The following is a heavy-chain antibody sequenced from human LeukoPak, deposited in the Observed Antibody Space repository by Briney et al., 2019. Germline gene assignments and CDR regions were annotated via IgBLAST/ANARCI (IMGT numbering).Heavy chain of an antibody. D-gene: IGHD3-9*01. J-gene: IGHJ3*02. CDR3: ARGWDILASNAFDI. CDR2: IYYSGST. V-gene: IGHV4-31*03. CDR1: GGSISSGGYY. Sequence: SETLSLTCTVSGGSISSGGYYWSWIRQHPGKGLEWIGYIYYSGSTYYNPSLKSRVTISVDTSKNQFSLKLSSVTAADTAVYYCARGWDILASNAFDIWGQGTMVTVSS.